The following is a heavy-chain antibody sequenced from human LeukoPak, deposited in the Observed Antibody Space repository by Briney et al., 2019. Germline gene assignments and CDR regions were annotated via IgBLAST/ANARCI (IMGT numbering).Heavy chain of an antibody. V-gene: IGHV3-23*01. CDR2: ITGDASVT. Sequence: GGSLRLSCAGSGFTFRFYAMTWVRQAPGKGLEWVSGITGDASVTYDADSVKGRFNISRDNSKNTLYLQLNSLRVEDTAVYYCARNTRDSSGYYLPYYFDYWGQGTLVTVSS. D-gene: IGHD3-22*01. CDR3: ARNTRDSSGYYLPYYFDY. CDR1: GFTFRFYA. J-gene: IGHJ4*02.